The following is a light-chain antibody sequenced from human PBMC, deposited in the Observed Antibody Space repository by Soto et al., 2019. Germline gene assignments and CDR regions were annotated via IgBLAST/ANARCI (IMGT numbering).Light chain of an antibody. Sequence: QAVVTQEPSLTVSPGGTVTLACGSSTGAVTSGHYPYWFQQKPGQAPRTLIYDTSNKHSWTPARFSGSLLGGKAALTLSGAQPEDEAEYYCLLSYSDEKVFGTGTKVTVL. CDR2: DTS. CDR3: LLSYSDEKV. CDR1: TGAVTSGHY. J-gene: IGLJ1*01. V-gene: IGLV7-46*01.